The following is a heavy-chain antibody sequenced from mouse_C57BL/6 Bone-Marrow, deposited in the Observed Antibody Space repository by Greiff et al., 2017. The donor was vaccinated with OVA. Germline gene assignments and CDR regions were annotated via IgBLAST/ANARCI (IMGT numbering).Heavy chain of an antibody. J-gene: IGHJ2*01. V-gene: IGHV1-64*01. CDR3: ASRGYDYDGYYFDY. CDR1: GYTFTSSW. Sequence: QVQLQQPGAELVKPGASVKLSCKASGYTFTSSWMHWVKQRPGQGLEWIGMIHPNSGSTNYNEKFKSKATLTVDKSSSTSYMQLSSLTSEDSAVYYCASRGYDYDGYYFDYWGQGTTLTVSS. D-gene: IGHD2-4*01. CDR2: IHPNSGST.